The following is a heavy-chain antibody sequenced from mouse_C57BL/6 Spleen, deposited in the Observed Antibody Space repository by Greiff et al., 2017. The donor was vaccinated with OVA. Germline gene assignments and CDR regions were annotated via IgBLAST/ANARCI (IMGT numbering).Heavy chain of an antibody. CDR1: GYAFTNYL. Sequence: VQLQQSGAELVRPGTSVKVSCKASGYAFTNYLIEWVKQRPGQGLEWIGVINPGSGGTNYNEKFKGKATLTADKSSSTAYMQLSSLTSEDSAVYFCAREWLYERWFAYWGQGTLVTVSA. V-gene: IGHV1-54*01. J-gene: IGHJ3*01. CDR3: AREWLYERWFAY. D-gene: IGHD2-3*01. CDR2: INPGSGGT.